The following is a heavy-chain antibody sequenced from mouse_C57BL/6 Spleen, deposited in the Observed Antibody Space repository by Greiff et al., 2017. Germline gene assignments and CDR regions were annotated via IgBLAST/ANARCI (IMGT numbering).Heavy chain of an antibody. D-gene: IGHD1-1*01. CDR1: GYTFTSYW. J-gene: IGHJ4*01. CDR3: ARDYDGGGAMDY. Sequence: QVQLQQPGAELVNPGASVQMSCKASGYTFTSYWITWVKQRPGQGLEWIGDIYPGSGSTNYNEKFKSKATLTVDTSSSTAYMQLSSLTSEDSAVYYCARDYDGGGAMDYWGQGTSVTVSS. CDR2: IYPGSGST. V-gene: IGHV1-55*01.